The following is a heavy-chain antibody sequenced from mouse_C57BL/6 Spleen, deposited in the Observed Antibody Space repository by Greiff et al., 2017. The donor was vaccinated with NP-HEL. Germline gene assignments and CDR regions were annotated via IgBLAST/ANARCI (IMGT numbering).Heavy chain of an antibody. CDR2: ISSGGDYI. J-gene: IGHJ4*01. CDR3: TREGDGYDLYYAMDY. D-gene: IGHD2-2*01. V-gene: IGHV5-9-1*02. Sequence: EVKVVESGEGLVKPGGSLKLSCAASGFTFSSYAMSWVRQTPEKRLEWVAYISSGGDYIYYADTVKGRFTISRDNARNTLYLQMSSLKSEDTAMYYCTREGDGYDLYYAMDYWGQGTSVTVSS. CDR1: GFTFSSYA.